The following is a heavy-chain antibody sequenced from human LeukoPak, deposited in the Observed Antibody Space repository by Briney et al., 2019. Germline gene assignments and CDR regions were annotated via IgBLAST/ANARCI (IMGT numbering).Heavy chain of an antibody. D-gene: IGHD3-22*01. Sequence: SETLSLTCAVYGGSFSGYYWSWIRQPPGKGLEWIGEINHSGSTNYNPSLKSRVTISVDTSKNQFSLKLSSVTAADTAVYYCARDAGYYYDSSGYYFKDAFDIWGQGTMVTVSS. V-gene: IGHV4-34*09. CDR2: INHSGST. J-gene: IGHJ3*02. CDR1: GGSFSGYY. CDR3: ARDAGYYYDSSGYYFKDAFDI.